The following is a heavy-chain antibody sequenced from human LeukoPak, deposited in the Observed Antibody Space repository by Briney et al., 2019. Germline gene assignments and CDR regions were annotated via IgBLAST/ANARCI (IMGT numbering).Heavy chain of an antibody. CDR2: ISGSGGST. J-gene: IGHJ4*02. D-gene: IGHD3-10*01. CDR3: AKGGNEAWFGELYEIYFDY. Sequence: PGGSLRLSCAASGFTFSSYGMSWVRQAPGKGLEWVSAISGSGGSTYYADSVKGRFTISRDNSKNTLYLQMNSLRAEDTAVYYCAKGGNEAWFGELYEIYFDYWGQGTLVTVSS. CDR1: GFTFSSYG. V-gene: IGHV3-23*01.